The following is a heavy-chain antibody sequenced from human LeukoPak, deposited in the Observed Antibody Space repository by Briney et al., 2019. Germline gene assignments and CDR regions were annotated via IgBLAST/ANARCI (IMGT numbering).Heavy chain of an antibody. CDR2: INRDGYT. CDR3: ASLTGDGPPNYFDY. J-gene: IGHJ4*02. D-gene: IGHD7-27*01. V-gene: IGHV4-34*01. CDR1: GGSFSDYY. Sequence: PSETLSLTCAVYGGSFSDYYWNWIRQPPGKGLEWIGEINRDGYTKYNPSLKSRVTISVDTSKNQFSLKLSSVTAADTAVYYCASLTGDGPPNYFDYWGQGTLVTVSS.